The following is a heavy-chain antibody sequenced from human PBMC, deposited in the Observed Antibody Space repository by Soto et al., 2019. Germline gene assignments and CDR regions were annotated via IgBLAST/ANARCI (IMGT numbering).Heavy chain of an antibody. CDR1: GGTFSSYA. D-gene: IGHD3-3*01. V-gene: IGHV1-69*13. CDR3: ARTIFGVVTPNYYYGMDV. Sequence: SVKVSCKASGGTFSSYAISWVRQAPGQGLEWMGGIIPIFGTANYAQKFQGRVTITADESTSTAYMELSSLRSEDTAVYYCARTIFGVVTPNYYYGMDVWGQGTTVTVSS. J-gene: IGHJ6*02. CDR2: IIPIFGTA.